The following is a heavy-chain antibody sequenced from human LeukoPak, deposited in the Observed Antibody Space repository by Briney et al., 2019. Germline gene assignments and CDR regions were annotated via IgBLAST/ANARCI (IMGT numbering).Heavy chain of an antibody. J-gene: IGHJ3*02. D-gene: IGHD4-11*01. CDR3: AKDKGLPNLLGAFDI. CDR1: GFTCSSYE. V-gene: IGHV3-48*03. Sequence: GGSLRLSCAASGFTCSSYEMNWVRQAPGKGLEWVSYISSSGSTIYYADSVKGRFTISRDNAKNSLYLQMNSLRAEDTAVYYCAKDKGLPNLLGAFDIWGQGTMVTVSS. CDR2: ISSSGSTI.